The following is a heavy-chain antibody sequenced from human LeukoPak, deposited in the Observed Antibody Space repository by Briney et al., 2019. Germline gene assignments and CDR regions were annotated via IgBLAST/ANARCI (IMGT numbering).Heavy chain of an antibody. D-gene: IGHD5-18*01. J-gene: IGHJ4*02. CDR2: IIPIFGTA. V-gene: IGHV1-69*13. Sequence: GASVKVSCKAPGGTFRSYAISWVRQAPGQGLEWMGGIIPIFGTANYAQKFQGRVTITADESTSTAYMELSSLRSEDTAVYYCARDQGYRYGFGDFDYWGQGTLVTVSS. CDR1: GGTFRSYA. CDR3: ARDQGYRYGFGDFDY.